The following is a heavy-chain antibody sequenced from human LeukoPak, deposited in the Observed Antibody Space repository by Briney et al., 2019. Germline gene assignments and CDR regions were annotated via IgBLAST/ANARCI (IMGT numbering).Heavy chain of an antibody. CDR1: GYTFTRYD. D-gene: IGHD4-17*01. CDR3: AREANGARDAFDI. Sequence: ASVKVSCKASGYTFTRYDINWVRQATGQGLEWRGWMNPNSGSTGYAQKFQGRVTMTRNTSISTAYMELSSLRSEDTAVYYCAREANGARDAFDIWGQGTMVTVSS. V-gene: IGHV1-8*01. J-gene: IGHJ3*02. CDR2: MNPNSGST.